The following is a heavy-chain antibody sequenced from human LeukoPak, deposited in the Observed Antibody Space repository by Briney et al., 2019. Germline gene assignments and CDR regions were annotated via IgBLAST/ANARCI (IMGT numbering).Heavy chain of an antibody. V-gene: IGHV1-24*01. Sequence: GASVKVSCKVSGYTLTELSMHWVRQAPGKGLEWMGGFDPEDGETIYAQKFQGRVTMTEDTSTDTAYMELSSLRSDDTAVYYCARAGTAAAGFPFDYWGQGTLVTVSS. J-gene: IGHJ4*02. D-gene: IGHD6-13*01. CDR2: FDPEDGET. CDR1: GYTLTELS. CDR3: ARAGTAAAGFPFDY.